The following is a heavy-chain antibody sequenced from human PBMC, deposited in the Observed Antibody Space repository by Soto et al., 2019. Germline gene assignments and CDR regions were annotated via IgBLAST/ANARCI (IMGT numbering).Heavy chain of an antibody. CDR3: ARGACIAVAGTSFDY. V-gene: IGHV3-30-3*01. CDR1: GFTFSSYT. CDR2: ISYAGSNK. D-gene: IGHD6-19*01. Sequence: QVQLVESGGGVVQPGRSLRLSCAASGFTFSSYTMHWFRQAPGKGLEWVALISYAGSNKYYADSVKGRFTISRDNSKNTLYLQMNSLRAEETAVYYWARGACIAVAGTSFDYGGQGTLVTVSS. J-gene: IGHJ4*02.